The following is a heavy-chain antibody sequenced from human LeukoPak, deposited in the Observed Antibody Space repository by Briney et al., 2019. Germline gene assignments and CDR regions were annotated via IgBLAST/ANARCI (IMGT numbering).Heavy chain of an antibody. Sequence: PSETLSLTCAVSGYSISSGYFWSWIRQPPGKGLEWIGGIGHSGSTYYNPSLKSRITISTDTSKNRFSLKLSSVTAADTAVYYCARLNTGVLSNRTNNWFDPWGQGTLVTVSS. CDR2: IGHSGST. CDR3: ARLNTGVLSNRTNNWFDP. CDR1: GYSISSGYF. V-gene: IGHV4-38-2*01. D-gene: IGHD1-7*01. J-gene: IGHJ5*02.